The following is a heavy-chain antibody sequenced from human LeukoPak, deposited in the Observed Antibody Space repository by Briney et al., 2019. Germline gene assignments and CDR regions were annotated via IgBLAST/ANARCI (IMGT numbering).Heavy chain of an antibody. D-gene: IGHD3-10*01. J-gene: IGHJ6*03. CDR3: AKAYYYGSGSFPNDYYMDV. V-gene: IGHV3-30*02. Sequence: GGSLRLSCAASGFTFSSSGMHWVRQAPGKGLEWVTFIRYDGSNKYYADSVKGRFTISRDNSKNTLYLQMNSLRAEDTAVYYCAKAYYYGSGSFPNDYYMDVWGKGTTVTISS. CDR2: IRYDGSNK. CDR1: GFTFSSSG.